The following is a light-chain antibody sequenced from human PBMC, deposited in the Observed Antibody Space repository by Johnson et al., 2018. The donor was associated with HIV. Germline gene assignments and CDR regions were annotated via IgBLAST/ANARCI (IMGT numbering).Light chain of an antibody. CDR2: DNN. V-gene: IGLV1-51*01. CDR3: GTWDSSLIVYV. CDR1: SSNIGNNY. J-gene: IGLJ1*01. Sequence: QSVLTQPPSVSAAPGQKVTISCSGSSSNIGNNYVSWYQQLPGTAPKLLIYDNNKRPSGIPDRFSGSKSGTSATLGITGLQTGDAADYYCGTWDSSLIVYVFGTGAKVTVL.